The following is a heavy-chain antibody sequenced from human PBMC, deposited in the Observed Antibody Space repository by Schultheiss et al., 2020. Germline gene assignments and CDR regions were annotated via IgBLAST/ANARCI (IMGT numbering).Heavy chain of an antibody. D-gene: IGHD3-10*01. CDR1: GYNFTTYG. CDR2: IIPILGIA. CDR3: ARVRTYYYGSGRISPSDY. Sequence: ASVKVSCKASGYNFTTYGVSWVRQAPGQGLEWMGRIIPILGIANYAQKLQGRVTMTTDTSTSTAYMELRSLRSDDTAVYYCARVRTYYYGSGRISPSDYWGQGTLVTVSS. V-gene: IGHV1-18*01. J-gene: IGHJ4*02.